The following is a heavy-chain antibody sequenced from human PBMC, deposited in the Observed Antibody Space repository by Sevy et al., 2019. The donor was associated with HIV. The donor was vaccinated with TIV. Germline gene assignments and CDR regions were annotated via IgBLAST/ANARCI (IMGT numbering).Heavy chain of an antibody. V-gene: IGHV3-23*01. CDR2: ISGSGSGSST. CDR3: AKSEGRVIGLLEC. D-gene: IGHD3-10*01. Sequence: GGSLRLSCAASGFTSTTCAMNWVRQAPGKGLEWVSGISGSGSGSSTYYADSVKGRFTISSHNSKNTLYLQMKSLRAEATAVYYCAKSEGRVIGLLECWGQGTLVTVSS. CDR1: GFTSTTCA. J-gene: IGHJ4*02.